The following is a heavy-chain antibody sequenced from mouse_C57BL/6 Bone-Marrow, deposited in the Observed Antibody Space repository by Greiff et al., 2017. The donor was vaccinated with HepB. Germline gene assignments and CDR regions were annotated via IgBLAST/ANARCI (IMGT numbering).Heavy chain of an antibody. J-gene: IGHJ2*01. CDR2: INPDSSTI. D-gene: IGHD4-1*01. Sequence: AAGGVDFSRYWMSWVRRAPGKGLEWIGEINPDSSTINYAPSLKDKFIISRDNAKNTLYLQMSKVRSEDTALYYCARPGGLGYFDYWGQGTTLTVSS. CDR1: GVDFSRYW. CDR3: ARPGGLGYFDY. V-gene: IGHV4-1*01.